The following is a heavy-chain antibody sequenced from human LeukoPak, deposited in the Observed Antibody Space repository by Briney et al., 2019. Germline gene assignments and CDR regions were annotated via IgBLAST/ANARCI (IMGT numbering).Heavy chain of an antibody. CDR3: AKVILSRTRGPFDY. Sequence: SGGSLRLSCTASVFTFSSYAMNWARRAPGKAREWVSSISSCGGSTHYADSVKGRFNISRDNSKGTLYLQMNSLRAGDTAIYYCAKVILSRTRGPFDYWGQGTLATVSS. J-gene: IGHJ4*02. V-gene: IGHV3-23*01. D-gene: IGHD1-14*01. CDR1: VFTFSSYA. CDR2: ISSCGGST.